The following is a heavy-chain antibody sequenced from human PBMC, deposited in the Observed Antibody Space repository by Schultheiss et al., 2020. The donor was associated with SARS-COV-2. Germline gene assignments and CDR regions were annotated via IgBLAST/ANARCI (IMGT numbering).Heavy chain of an antibody. CDR2: ISYDGSNK. CDR3: AKGLKWELLSFDI. J-gene: IGHJ3*02. D-gene: IGHD1-26*01. CDR1: GFTFSSYG. Sequence: GGSLRLSCAASGFTFSSYGMHWVRQAPGKGLEWVAVISYDGSNKYYADSVKGRFTISRDNSKNTLYLQMNSLRAEDTAVYYCAKGLKWELLSFDIWGQGTMVTVSS. V-gene: IGHV3-30*18.